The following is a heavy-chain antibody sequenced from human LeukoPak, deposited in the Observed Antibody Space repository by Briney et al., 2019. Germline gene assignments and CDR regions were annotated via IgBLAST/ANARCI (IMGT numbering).Heavy chain of an antibody. J-gene: IGHJ6*02. CDR2: ISAYNGNT. Sequence: ASVKVSCKASGYTFTSYDISWVRQAPGQGLEWMGWISAYNGNTNYAQKLQGRVTMTTDTSTSTAYMELRSLRSDDTAVYYCARGSSRKAYYYYGMDVWGQGTTVTVSS. D-gene: IGHD6-13*01. V-gene: IGHV1-18*01. CDR1: GYTFTSYD. CDR3: ARGSSRKAYYYYGMDV.